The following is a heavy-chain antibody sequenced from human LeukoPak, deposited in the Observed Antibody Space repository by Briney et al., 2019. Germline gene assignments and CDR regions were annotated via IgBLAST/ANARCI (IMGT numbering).Heavy chain of an antibody. CDR2: IRSKANNYAT. D-gene: IGHD6-19*01. CDR3: AKDRSGIAVAGPIDH. J-gene: IGHJ4*02. CDR1: GFTFSGSA. V-gene: IGHV3-73*01. Sequence: GGSLRLPCAASGFTFSGSAIHWVRQASGKGLEWVGRIRSKANNYATAYAASVQGRFTISRDDSKSTAYLQMNSLKTEDTAVYYCAKDRSGIAVAGPIDHWGQGTLVTVSS.